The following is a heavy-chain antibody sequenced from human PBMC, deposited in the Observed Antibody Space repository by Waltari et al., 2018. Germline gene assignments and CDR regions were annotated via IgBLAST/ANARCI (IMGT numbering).Heavy chain of an antibody. J-gene: IGHJ4*02. D-gene: IGHD3-22*01. V-gene: IGHV3-30*01. CDR3: ARDDSSYYFDY. Sequence: QVQLVESGGGVVQPARSLRLSCAASGFTFSSYAMHWVRQAPGKGLEWVAVISYDGSNKYYADSVKGRFTISRDNSKNTLYLQMNSLRAEDTAVYYCARDDSSYYFDYWGQGTLVTVSS. CDR2: ISYDGSNK. CDR1: GFTFSSYA.